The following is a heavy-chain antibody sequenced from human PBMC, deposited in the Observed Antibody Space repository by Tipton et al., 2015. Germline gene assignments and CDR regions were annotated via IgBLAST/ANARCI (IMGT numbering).Heavy chain of an antibody. V-gene: IGHV4-39*01. J-gene: IGHJ4*02. CDR1: GGSIRRSSSFR. CDR2: IYYTGAT. CDR3: AKHYTSGWSYFDY. D-gene: IGHD6-19*01. Sequence: TLSLTCTVSGGSIRRSSSFRWGWIRQPPGKGLEWIGSIYYTGATYYNPSLKSRVALSVDVSTNQFSLKLTSVTAGDMAVYYCAKHYTSGWSYFDYWGQGTLVTVSS.